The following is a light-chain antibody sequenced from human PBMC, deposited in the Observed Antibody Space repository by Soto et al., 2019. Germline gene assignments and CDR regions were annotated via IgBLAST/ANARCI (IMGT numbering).Light chain of an antibody. CDR1: SSVVGSYNL. CDR3: CSYAGSSTYV. CDR2: EVS. V-gene: IGLV2-23*02. Sequence: QSVLTQPASVSGSPGQSITISCTGTSSVVGSYNLVSWYQQHPGKAPKLMIYEVSKRPSGVSNRFSGSKSGNTASLTISGLQAEDEADYYCCSYAGSSTYVFGNGTKATVL. J-gene: IGLJ1*01.